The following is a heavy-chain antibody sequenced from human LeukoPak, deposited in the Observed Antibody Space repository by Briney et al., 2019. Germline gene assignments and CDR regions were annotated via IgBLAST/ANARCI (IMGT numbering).Heavy chain of an antibody. CDR1: GGPMSSSY. D-gene: IGHD3-10*01. J-gene: IGHJ4*02. CDR2: IYYTGST. CDR3: ARTSSWRVRGVIIGYYFDK. V-gene: IGHV4-59*01. Sequence: PSETRSLTCTVSGGPMSSSYWSWIRQPPGKGLEWIGYIYYTGSTNYSPSLKSRVTISVDTSKNQFSLKLSSVTAADTAVYYCARTSSWRVRGVIIGYYFDKWGQGTLATVSS.